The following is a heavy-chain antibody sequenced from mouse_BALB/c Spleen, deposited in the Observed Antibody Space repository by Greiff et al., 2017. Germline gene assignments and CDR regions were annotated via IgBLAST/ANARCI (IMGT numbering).Heavy chain of an antibody. D-gene: IGHD1-1*01. CDR3: AYYGSSYPYYFDY. CDR1: GYSITSDYA. Sequence: EVQRVESGPGLVKPSQSLSLTCTVTGYSITSDYAWNWIRQFPGNKLEWMGYISYSGSTSYNPSLKSRISITRDTSKNQFFLQLNSVTTEDTATYYCAYYGSSYPYYFDYWGQGTTLTVSS. J-gene: IGHJ2*01. V-gene: IGHV3-2*02. CDR2: ISYSGST.